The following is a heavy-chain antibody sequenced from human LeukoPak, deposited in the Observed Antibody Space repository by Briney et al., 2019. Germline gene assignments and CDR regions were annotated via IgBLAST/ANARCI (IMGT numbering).Heavy chain of an antibody. Sequence: GGSLRLSCAASGFTFSDYYMSWIRQAPGKGLEGVSYISSSGSTIYYADSMKGRFTISRDNAKNSLYLQMNSLRAEDTAVYYCARDLWGYCSGGSCYYFDYWGQGTLVTVSS. CDR3: ARDLWGYCSGGSCYYFDY. D-gene: IGHD2-15*01. CDR2: ISSSGSTI. CDR1: GFTFSDYY. V-gene: IGHV3-11*01. J-gene: IGHJ4*02.